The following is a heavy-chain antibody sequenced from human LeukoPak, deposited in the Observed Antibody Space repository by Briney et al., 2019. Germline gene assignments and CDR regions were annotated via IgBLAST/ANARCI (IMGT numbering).Heavy chain of an antibody. CDR1: GGSISSYY. V-gene: IGHV4-59*08. J-gene: IGHJ3*02. D-gene: IGHD3-10*01. CDR2: IYYSGST. CDR3: ARYYGSGSYYRLHAFDI. Sequence: SETLSLTCTVSGGSISSYYWSWIRQPPGKGLEWIGYIYYSGSTNYNPSLKRRVTISVDTSKYQFSLKLSSVTAADTAVYYCARYYGSGSYYRLHAFDIWGQGTMVTVSS.